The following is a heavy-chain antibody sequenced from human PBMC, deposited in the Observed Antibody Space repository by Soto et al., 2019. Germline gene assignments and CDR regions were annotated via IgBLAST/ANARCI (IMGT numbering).Heavy chain of an antibody. CDR3: AKDLSITMIVGVINNSFDI. J-gene: IGHJ3*02. Sequence: GGSLRLSCAASGFTFGSYAMGWVRQAPGKGLEWVSAISCSGGSTYYADSVKGRFTITRDNSKNTLYLQMNSLRAEDTAVYYCAKDLSITMIVGVINNSFDIWGQGTMVTVSS. D-gene: IGHD3-22*01. CDR1: GFTFGSYA. CDR2: ISCSGGST. V-gene: IGHV3-23*01.